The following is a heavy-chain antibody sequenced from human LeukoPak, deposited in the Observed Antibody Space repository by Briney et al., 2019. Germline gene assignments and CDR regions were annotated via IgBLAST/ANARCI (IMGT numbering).Heavy chain of an antibody. V-gene: IGHV3-30-3*01. Sequence: GGSLRLSCAASGFTFGSYAMHWVRQAPGKGLEWVAVISYDGSNQYYADSVKGRFTISRDNSKNTLFLQMNSLRAEDTAVYYCARLRTTVVTQTRKYYFDYWGQGTLVTVSS. CDR1: GFTFGSYA. J-gene: IGHJ4*02. D-gene: IGHD4-23*01. CDR3: ARLRTTVVTQTRKYYFDY. CDR2: ISYDGSNQ.